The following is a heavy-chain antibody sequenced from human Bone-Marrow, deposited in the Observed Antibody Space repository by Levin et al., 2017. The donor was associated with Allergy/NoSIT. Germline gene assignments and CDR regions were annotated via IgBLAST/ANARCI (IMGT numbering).Heavy chain of an antibody. CDR2: MNPNSGNT. J-gene: IGHJ4*02. D-gene: IGHD3-3*01. V-gene: IGHV1-8*01. Sequence: GASVKVSCKASGYTFTSNDINWVRQATGQGLEWMGWMNPNSGNTAYAQKFQGRVTLTRDSSISTAYMELSGLTSEDTALYYCARGENTIFGVVTYLDFWGQGTLITVSS. CDR1: GYTFTSND. CDR3: ARGENTIFGVVTYLDF.